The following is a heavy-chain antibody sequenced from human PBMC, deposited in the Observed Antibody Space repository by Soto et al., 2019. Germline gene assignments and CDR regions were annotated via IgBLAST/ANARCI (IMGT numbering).Heavy chain of an antibody. Sequence: SETLSLTCPVSGGSISSGCYYWSWIRQHPGKGLEWIGYIYYSGSTYYNPSLKSRVTISVDTSKNQFSLKLSSVTAADTAVYYCARANGGYSYGSFDYWGQGTLVTVSS. CDR1: GGSISSGCYY. V-gene: IGHV4-39*01. J-gene: IGHJ4*02. D-gene: IGHD5-18*01. CDR2: IYYSGST. CDR3: ARANGGYSYGSFDY.